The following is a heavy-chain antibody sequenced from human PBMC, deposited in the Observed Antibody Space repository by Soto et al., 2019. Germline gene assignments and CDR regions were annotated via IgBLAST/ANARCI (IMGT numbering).Heavy chain of an antibody. Sequence: HPGGSLRLSCVASGFTFTIYEMNWVRQAPGKGLEWISYIDTSGDTIRYADSVKGRFTISRDNAKNSLYLQMNSLRAEDTAVYYCAIARYYDILTGYLLGPYFDYWGQGTLVTVSS. V-gene: IGHV3-48*03. CDR2: IDTSGDTI. CDR3: AIARYYDILTGYLLGPYFDY. J-gene: IGHJ4*02. D-gene: IGHD3-9*01. CDR1: GFTFTIYE.